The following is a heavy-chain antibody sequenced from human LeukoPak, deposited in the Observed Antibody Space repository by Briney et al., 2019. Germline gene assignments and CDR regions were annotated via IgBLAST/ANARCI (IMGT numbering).Heavy chain of an antibody. CDR1: GFTFSSYA. CDR3: ARSVGYCSGGSCSGGRSFDY. CDR2: ISYDGSNK. V-gene: IGHV3-30*04. Sequence: QPGRALRLSCAASGFTFSSYAMHWVRQAPGKGLEWVAVISYDGSNKYYADSGKGRFTISRDNSKNKLYLQMNSLRAEDTAVYYCARSVGYCSGGSCSGGRSFDYWGQGTLVTVSS. J-gene: IGHJ4*02. D-gene: IGHD2-15*01.